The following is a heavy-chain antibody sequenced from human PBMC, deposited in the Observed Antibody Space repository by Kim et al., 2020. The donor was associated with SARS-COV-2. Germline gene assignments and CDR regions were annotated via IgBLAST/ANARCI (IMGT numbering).Heavy chain of an antibody. V-gene: IGHV3-23*01. Sequence: YADSVKGRFTNSRDNSKNTLYLQMNSLRAEDTAVYYCAKVATIFEPYLDYWGQGTLVTVSS. J-gene: IGHJ4*02. D-gene: IGHD3-3*01. CDR3: AKVATIFEPYLDY.